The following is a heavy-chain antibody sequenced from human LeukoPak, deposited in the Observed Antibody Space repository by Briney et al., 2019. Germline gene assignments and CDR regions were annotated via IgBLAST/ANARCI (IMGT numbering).Heavy chain of an antibody. Sequence: SETLSLTCAVYGGSFSGYYWSWIRQPPGEGLEWIGEIDQSGSTNCNPSLKSRVTISVDTSKNQFSLKLNSVTAADTGVYYCARASYSGAFDIWGQGTMVTVSS. CDR3: ARASYSGAFDI. V-gene: IGHV4-34*01. CDR1: GGSFSGYY. D-gene: IGHD1-26*01. J-gene: IGHJ3*02. CDR2: IDQSGST.